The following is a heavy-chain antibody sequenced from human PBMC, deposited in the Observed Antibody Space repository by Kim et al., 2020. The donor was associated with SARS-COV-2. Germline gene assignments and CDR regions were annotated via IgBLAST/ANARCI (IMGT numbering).Heavy chain of an antibody. CDR2: ISYSGNT. Sequence: SETLSLTCTVSGNSFSSGYFWTWSRQHPEKGLECIGYISYSGNTYYSPSLQNLITISLASSKKFFSLSLRSMTAADTAGEYFARCYGDDINYYFDHLGQ. CDR3: ARCYGDDINYYFDH. V-gene: IGHV4-31*01. J-gene: IGHJ4*02. D-gene: IGHD5-18*01. CDR1: GNSFSSGYF.